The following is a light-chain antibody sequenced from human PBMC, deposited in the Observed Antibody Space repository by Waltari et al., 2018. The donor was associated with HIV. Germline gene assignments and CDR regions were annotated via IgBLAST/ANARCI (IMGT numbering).Light chain of an antibody. CDR1: SSIFGISTL. J-gene: IGLJ3*02. Sequence: QSALTQPASVSGSPGRSTTTSCTGTSSIFGISTLFSWYQQHPGKATKLWFYEVSKRHSGVSKRFSGSKSGNTASLTISGLQAEDEADYYCCSYAGSSTLWVFGGGTKLTVL. V-gene: IGLV2-23*02. CDR2: EVS. CDR3: CSYAGSSTLWV.